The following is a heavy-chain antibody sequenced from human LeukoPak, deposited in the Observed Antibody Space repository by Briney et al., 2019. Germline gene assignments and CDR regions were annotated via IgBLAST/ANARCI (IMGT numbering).Heavy chain of an antibody. CDR1: GFTFSSYS. D-gene: IGHD6-25*01. CDR3: VRGGAGATRDDYFDY. Sequence: GGSLRLSCAASGFTFSSYSINWVRQAPGKWLELVSSISSTSSHIYYTHSVKGRFTISRDNARNSLYLQMNSLRADDTAVYYCVRGGAGATRDDYFDYWGQGTLVTVSS. CDR2: ISSTSSHI. J-gene: IGHJ4*02. V-gene: IGHV3-21*01.